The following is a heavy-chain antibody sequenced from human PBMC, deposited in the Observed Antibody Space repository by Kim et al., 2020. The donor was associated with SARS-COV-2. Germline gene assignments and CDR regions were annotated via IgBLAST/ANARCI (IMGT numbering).Heavy chain of an antibody. Sequence: ASVKVSCKASGYTFTGYYMHWVRQAPGQGLEWMGRINPNSGGTNYAQKFQGRVTTTRDTSISTAYMELSRLRSDDTVVYYCARGLGYYDSSGYYDYGMDVWGQGTTVTVSS. D-gene: IGHD3-22*01. J-gene: IGHJ6*02. CDR2: INPNSGGT. CDR1: GYTFTGYY. CDR3: ARGLGYYDSSGYYDYGMDV. V-gene: IGHV1-2*05.